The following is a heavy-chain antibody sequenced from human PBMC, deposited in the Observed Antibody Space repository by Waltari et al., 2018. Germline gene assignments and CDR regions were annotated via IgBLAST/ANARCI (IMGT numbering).Heavy chain of an antibody. V-gene: IGHV3-74*01. J-gene: IGHJ3*01. CDR2: INGPGSTT. Sequence: EVQLVESGGGLVQPGGSLRLSCAASGNTLGNSYMHWVRQAPGKGLVWVSHINGPGSTTRYADSVKGRFTISRDNAKKMLYLQMNSLRAEDTAVYFCAREVDAFDVWGQGT. CDR3: AREVDAFDV. CDR1: GNTLGNSY.